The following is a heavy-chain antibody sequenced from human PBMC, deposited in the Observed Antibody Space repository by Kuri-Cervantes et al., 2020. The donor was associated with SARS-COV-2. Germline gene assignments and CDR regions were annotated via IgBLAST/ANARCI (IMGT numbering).Heavy chain of an antibody. D-gene: IGHD3-10*01. CDR2: IYHSGST. J-gene: IGHJ4*02. Sequence: ESLKISCAVSGYSISSGYYWGWIRQPPGKGLEWIGSIYHSGSTYYNPSLKSRVTISVDTSKNQFSLSLNSLTAADTAVYFCARDPYRGESTFDYWGQGTLVTVSS. CDR3: ARDPYRGESTFDY. CDR1: GYSISSGYY. V-gene: IGHV4-38-2*02.